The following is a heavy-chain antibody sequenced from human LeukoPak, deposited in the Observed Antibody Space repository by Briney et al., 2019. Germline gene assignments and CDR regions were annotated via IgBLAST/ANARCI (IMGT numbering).Heavy chain of an antibody. J-gene: IGHJ4*02. Sequence: PGGSLRLSCAASGFTFSSYSMNWVRQAPGKGLEWVSSISSSSSYIYYADSVKGRFTISRDNAKNSLYLQMNSLRAEDTAVYYRARDVYSYGNVNFDYWGQGTLVTVSS. V-gene: IGHV3-21*01. D-gene: IGHD5-18*01. CDR2: ISSSSSYI. CDR1: GFTFSSYS. CDR3: ARDVYSYGNVNFDY.